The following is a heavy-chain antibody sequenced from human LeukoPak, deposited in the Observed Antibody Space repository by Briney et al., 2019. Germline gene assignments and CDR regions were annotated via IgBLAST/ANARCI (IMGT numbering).Heavy chain of an antibody. J-gene: IGHJ5*02. CDR3: ASGHVRSGWRYNWFDP. Sequence: PGGSLRLSCAASGFTFSSYEMNWVRQAPGKGLGWVSYISSSGSTINYADSVKGRFTISRDDAKNSLYLQMNGLRVEDTAVYYCASGHVRSGWRYNWFDPWGQGTLVTVSS. CDR1: GFTFSSYE. D-gene: IGHD6-19*01. V-gene: IGHV3-48*03. CDR2: ISSSGSTI.